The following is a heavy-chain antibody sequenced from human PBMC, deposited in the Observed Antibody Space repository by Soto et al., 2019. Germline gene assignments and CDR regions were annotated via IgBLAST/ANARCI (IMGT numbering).Heavy chain of an antibody. CDR3: ARENDPYGFDL. CDR2: IGSGVR. Sequence: QVQLVQSGATQEKPGASVKVSCEAFGYSFDSYAYSSVRQAPGQGLEWMGRIGSGVRSYAQRLQGRVTMTPDTSTNTAYMALRSLSSDDTALYYCARENDPYGFDLWGQGTIVTVSS. D-gene: IGHD4-17*01. CDR1: GYSFDSYA. V-gene: IGHV1-18*01. J-gene: IGHJ3*01.